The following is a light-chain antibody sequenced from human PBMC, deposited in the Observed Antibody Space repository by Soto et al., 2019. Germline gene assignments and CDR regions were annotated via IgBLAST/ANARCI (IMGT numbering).Light chain of an antibody. CDR3: AAWDDSLNGSV. CDR1: SSNIGSYT. J-gene: IGLJ1*01. V-gene: IGLV1-44*01. CDR2: SNH. Sequence: QSVLTQPPSASGTPGQTVTVSCSGSSSNIGSYTVNWYQQLPGTAPKLVIYSNHQRPSGVPDRFSGSKSGTSASLAISGLQSEDGVDYYCAAWDDSLNGSVFGSGTKLTVL.